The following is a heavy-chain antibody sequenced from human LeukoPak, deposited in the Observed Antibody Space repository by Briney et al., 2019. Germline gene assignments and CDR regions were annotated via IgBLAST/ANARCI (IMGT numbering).Heavy chain of an antibody. D-gene: IGHD2-2*01. V-gene: IGHV4-38-2*02. CDR2: IYHSGST. CDR3: ASVCSSTSCYRDH. CDR1: GYSISSAYY. Sequence: SETLSLTCTVSGYSISSAYYWGWIRQPPGKGLEWIGRIYHSGSTYDNASLKSRVTISVDTSKNQFSLRLSSVTAADTAVYYCASVCSSTSCYRDHWGQGTLVTVSS. J-gene: IGHJ4*02.